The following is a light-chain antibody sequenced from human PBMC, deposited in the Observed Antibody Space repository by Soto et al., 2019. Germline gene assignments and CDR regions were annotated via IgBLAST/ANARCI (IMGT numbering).Light chain of an antibody. Sequence: EIVMTQSPATLSVSPGERATLSCRASQSVSSNLAWYQQKPGQAPRLLIYGASTRATGIPARFRGSGSGTEFTVTISSLQSEDFAVYYCQQYNNWPPLTFGGGTKVEIK. J-gene: IGKJ4*01. V-gene: IGKV3-15*01. CDR1: QSVSSN. CDR2: GAS. CDR3: QQYNNWPPLT.